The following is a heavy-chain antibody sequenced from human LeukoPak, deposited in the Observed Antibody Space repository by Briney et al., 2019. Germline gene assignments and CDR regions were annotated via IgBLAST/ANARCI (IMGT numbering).Heavy chain of an antibody. CDR3: ARVEGSGSYYPSDFDY. J-gene: IGHJ4*02. V-gene: IGHV1-8*01. CDR1: GYTFTSYD. D-gene: IGHD3-10*01. CDR2: MNANSGNT. Sequence: ASVKVSCKASGYTFTSYDINWVRQAPGQGREWMGWMNANSGNTGYAQKFQGRVTMTRNTSISTAYMELSSLRSEDTAVYYCARVEGSGSYYPSDFDYWGQGTLVTVSS.